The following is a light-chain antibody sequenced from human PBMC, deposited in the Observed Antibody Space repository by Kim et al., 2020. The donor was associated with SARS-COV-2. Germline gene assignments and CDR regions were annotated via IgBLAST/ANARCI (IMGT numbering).Light chain of an antibody. CDR3: FSHTNTDTGV. CDR2: GVT. J-gene: IGLJ3*02. Sequence: SSSASGPAPGSAVAHYDAVSWYQQHPDKAPKVIIYGVTKRPSGVSDRFSGSKSGNTASLTISGLQAEDEADYYCFSHTNTDTGVFGGGTQLTVL. V-gene: IGLV2-14*03. CDR1: GSAVAHYDA.